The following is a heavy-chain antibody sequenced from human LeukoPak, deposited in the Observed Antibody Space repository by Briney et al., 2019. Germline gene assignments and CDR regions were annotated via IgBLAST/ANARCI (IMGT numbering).Heavy chain of an antibody. D-gene: IGHD3-9*01. CDR1: GGSISRSSYY. V-gene: IGHV4-39*07. J-gene: IGHJ3*02. CDR2: VSYSGNT. Sequence: RPSETLSLTCTVSGGSISRSSYYWGWIRQTPGMGLEWIGSVSYSGNTDYNPSLKSRVTISVDTSKNQFSLKLSSVTAADTAVYYCARVHTGYGGDAFDIWGQGTMVTVSS. CDR3: ARVHTGYGGDAFDI.